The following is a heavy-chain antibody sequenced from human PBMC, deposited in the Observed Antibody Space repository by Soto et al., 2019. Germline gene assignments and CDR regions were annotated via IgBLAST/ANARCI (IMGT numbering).Heavy chain of an antibody. J-gene: IGHJ4*02. CDR1: GASISRYY. CDR2: LYNSGST. CDR3: ARRYGASFDY. Sequence: SETLSLTCTVSGASISRYYWSWIRQSPGKGLEWIGYLYNSGSTNYNPSLKSRVTISVDTSKNQFSLKLSSVTAADTAVYYCARRYGASFDYWGQGTLVTVSS. D-gene: IGHD4-17*01. V-gene: IGHV4-59*01.